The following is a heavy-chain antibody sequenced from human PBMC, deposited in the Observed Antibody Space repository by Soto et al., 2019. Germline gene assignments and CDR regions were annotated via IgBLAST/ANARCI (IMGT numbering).Heavy chain of an antibody. CDR2: ISAYNGNT. Sequence: QVQLVQSGAEVKKPGASVKVSCKASGYTFTSYGISWVRQAPGQGLEWMGWISAYNGNTNYAQKLQGRVTMTTDTSTSTAYMQLRSLRSDDTAVYYCARGSRFTVVTPDWYFDLWGRGTLVTVSS. D-gene: IGHD2-21*02. CDR1: GYTFTSYG. CDR3: ARGSRFTVVTPDWYFDL. V-gene: IGHV1-18*01. J-gene: IGHJ2*01.